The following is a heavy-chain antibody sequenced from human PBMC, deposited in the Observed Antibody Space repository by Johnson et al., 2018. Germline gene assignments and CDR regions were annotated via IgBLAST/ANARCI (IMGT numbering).Heavy chain of an antibody. V-gene: IGHV1-69*06. Sequence: QVQLVQSGAEVKKPGSSXKVSCETGDTFNSYAISWVRQAPGQGLEWMGGIIPLTHKTNYAQKFQGRVRITAVKASTTAYMELISLRFEETAVYYCARARTLYGSGGKDYWGPGTLVTVSS. D-gene: IGHD3-10*01. CDR3: ARARTLYGSGGKDY. CDR1: DTFNSYA. CDR2: IIPLTHKT. J-gene: IGHJ4*02.